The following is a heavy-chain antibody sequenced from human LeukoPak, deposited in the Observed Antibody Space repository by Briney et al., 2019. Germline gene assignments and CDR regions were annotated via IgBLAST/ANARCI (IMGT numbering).Heavy chain of an antibody. CDR2: IYTSGST. V-gene: IGHV4-4*07. D-gene: IGHD3-10*01. J-gene: IGHJ3*02. CDR1: GGSISSYY. Sequence: PSETLSLTCTVSGGSISSYYWSWIRQPAGKGLEWIGRIYTSGSTNYNPSLKSRVTMSVDTSKNQFSLKLSSVTAADTAVYYCAREYYYGSGSYYRDAFDIWGQGTMVTVSS. CDR3: AREYYYGSGSYYRDAFDI.